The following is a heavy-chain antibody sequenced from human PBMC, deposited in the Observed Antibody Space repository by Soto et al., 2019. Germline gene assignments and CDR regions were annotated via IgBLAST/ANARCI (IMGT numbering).Heavy chain of an antibody. CDR3: ARKGAAGTRAPYYYYGMDV. Sequence: QVQLQQWGAGLLKPSETLSLTCAVYGGSFSGYYWSWIRQPPGKGLEWIGEINHSGSTNYNPSLTSRVTISVDTSKNQFSLKLSSVTAADTAVYYCARKGAAGTRAPYYYYGMDVWGQGTTVTVSS. CDR2: INHSGST. CDR1: GGSFSGYY. D-gene: IGHD6-13*01. V-gene: IGHV4-34*01. J-gene: IGHJ6*02.